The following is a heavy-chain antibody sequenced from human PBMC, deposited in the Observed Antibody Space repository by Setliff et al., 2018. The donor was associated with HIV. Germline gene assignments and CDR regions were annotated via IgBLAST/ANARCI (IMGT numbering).Heavy chain of an antibody. Sequence: PSETLSLTCTVSGGSISSGGYYWSWIRQHPGKGLEWIGYIYYSGSTYYNPSLKSRVTISVDTSKNQFSLKLSLRDEDTAVYYCARLNGGTHDGFDIWGQGTTVTVSS. J-gene: IGHJ3*02. D-gene: IGHD2-8*01. CDR1: GGSISSGGYY. CDR3: ARLNGGTHDGFDI. CDR2: IYYSGST. V-gene: IGHV4-31*03.